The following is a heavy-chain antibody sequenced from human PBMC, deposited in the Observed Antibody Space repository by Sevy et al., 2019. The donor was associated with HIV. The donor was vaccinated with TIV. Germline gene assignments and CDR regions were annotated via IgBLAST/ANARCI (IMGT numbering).Heavy chain of an antibody. D-gene: IGHD2-2*01. V-gene: IGHV7-4-1*02. CDR1: GYTFTSYG. CDR2: INTNTGNP. J-gene: IGHJ6*02. Sequence: ASVKVSCKASGYTFTSYGMNWVRQAPGQGLEWMGWINTNTGNPTYAQGFTGRFVFSLDTSVSTAYLQISSLKAEVTAIYYCARTSRGIVVVAAAQHYYGMDVWGQGTTVTVSS. CDR3: ARTSRGIVVVAAAQHYYGMDV.